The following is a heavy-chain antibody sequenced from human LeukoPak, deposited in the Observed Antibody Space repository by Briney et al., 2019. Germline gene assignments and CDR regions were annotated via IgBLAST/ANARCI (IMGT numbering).Heavy chain of an antibody. CDR2: IYYSGST. J-gene: IGHJ4*02. CDR1: GGSISSSSYY. CDR3: ARRGHSHY. Sequence: SETLSLTCTVSGGSISSSSYYWGWIRQPPGKGLEWIGSIYYSGSTYYNPSLKSRVTISVDTSKNQFSLKLSSVTAADTAVYYCARRGHSHYWGQGTLVTVSS. V-gene: IGHV4-39*01.